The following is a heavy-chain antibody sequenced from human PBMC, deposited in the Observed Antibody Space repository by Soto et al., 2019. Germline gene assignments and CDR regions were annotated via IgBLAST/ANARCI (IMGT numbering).Heavy chain of an antibody. CDR3: ARGRVETAMLTGAMDV. CDR2: TYHTSQRYH. J-gene: IGHJ6*02. V-gene: IGHV6-1*01. D-gene: IGHD5-18*01. CDR1: GDRVSSSSSA. Sequence: PSQTLSLTCAISGDRVSSSSSAWNWIRQSPSRGLEWLGRTYHTSQRYHDYAISLRGRITISPDTSKNQFSLQLSSVTPDDTGVYYXARGRVETAMLTGAMDVWGQGTPVTVSS.